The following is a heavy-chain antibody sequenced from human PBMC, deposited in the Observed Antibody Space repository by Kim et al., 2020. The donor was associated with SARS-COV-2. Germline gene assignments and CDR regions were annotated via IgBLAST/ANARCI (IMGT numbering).Heavy chain of an antibody. Sequence: GGSLRLSCAASGFTFSSYGMHWVRQAPGKGLEWVAVIWYDGSNKYYADSVKGRFTISRDNSKNTLYLQMNSLRAEDTAVYYCAKGETGSGSGSYYGRTYYYYGMDVWGQGTTVTVSS. CDR2: IWYDGSNK. D-gene: IGHD3-10*01. J-gene: IGHJ6*02. CDR3: AKGETGSGSGSYYGRTYYYYGMDV. CDR1: GFTFSSYG. V-gene: IGHV3-33*06.